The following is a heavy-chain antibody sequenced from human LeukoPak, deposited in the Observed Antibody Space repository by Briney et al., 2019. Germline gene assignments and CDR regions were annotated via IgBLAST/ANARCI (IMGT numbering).Heavy chain of an antibody. D-gene: IGHD3-9*01. V-gene: IGHV3-20*04. CDR3: ARAILSDPKYYGMDV. CDR2: INWNADST. Sequence: GGSLRLSCAVSGLTLSDVWMNWIRQAPGKGLEWVSGINWNADSTGYADSVKGRFTISKDNAKNSLFLQMNSLRAEDTAMYYCARAILSDPKYYGMDVWGQGTTVTVSS. CDR1: GLTLSDVW. J-gene: IGHJ6*02.